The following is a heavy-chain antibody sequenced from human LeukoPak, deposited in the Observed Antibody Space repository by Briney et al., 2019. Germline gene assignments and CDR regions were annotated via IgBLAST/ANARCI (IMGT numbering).Heavy chain of an antibody. CDR1: GGSMSNYY. V-gene: IGHV4-59*01. D-gene: IGHD6-13*01. CDR3: ARAVKQQPGAFDI. Sequence: SETLSLTCTVSGGSMSNYYWNWIRQSPGKGLEWIGYMSYSGSTNYNPSLKSRVTISVDTSKNQFSLKLSSVTAADTAVYYCARAVKQQPGAFDIWGQGQWSPSLQ. CDR2: MSYSGST. J-gene: IGHJ3*02.